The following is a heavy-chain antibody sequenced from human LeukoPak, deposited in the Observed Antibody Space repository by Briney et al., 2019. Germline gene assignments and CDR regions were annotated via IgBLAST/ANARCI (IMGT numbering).Heavy chain of an antibody. CDR1: GFTVSSNY. CDR3: ASISGVTFGGGGLPDY. D-gene: IGHD3-16*01. V-gene: IGHV3-53*01. CDR2: IYSGGKT. J-gene: IGHJ4*02. Sequence: PGGSLRLSCAASGFTVSSNYMSWVRQAPGKGLEWVSVIYSGGKTFYANSVKGRFTISRDNAKNTLYLQMNSLRAEDTAVYYCASISGVTFGGGGLPDYWGQGTLVTVSS.